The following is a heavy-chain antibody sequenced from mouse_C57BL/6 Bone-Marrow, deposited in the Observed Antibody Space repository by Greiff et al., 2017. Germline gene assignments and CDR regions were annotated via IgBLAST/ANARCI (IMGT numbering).Heavy chain of an antibody. CDR2: ISSGGSYT. D-gene: IGHD2-10*02. V-gene: IGHV5-6*01. CDR1: GFTFSSYG. Sequence: EVKLMESGGDLVKPGGSLKLSCAASGFTFSSYGMSWVRQTPDKRLEWVATISSGGSYTYYPDSVKGRITISRDNAKNTLYLQMSSLKSEDTAMYYCARHGKYGNYVWFAYWGQGTLVTVSA. J-gene: IGHJ3*01. CDR3: ARHGKYGNYVWFAY.